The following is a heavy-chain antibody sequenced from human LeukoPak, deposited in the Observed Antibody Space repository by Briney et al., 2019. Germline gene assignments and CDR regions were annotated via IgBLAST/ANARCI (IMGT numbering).Heavy chain of an antibody. V-gene: IGHV4-34*01. CDR2: INHSGST. J-gene: IGHJ4*02. Sequence: SETLSLTCTVSGGSLSPYYWSWIRQPPGKGLEWIGEINHSGSTNYNPSLKSRVTISVDTSKNQFSLKLSSVTAADTAVYYCASYDSSGYYYMVENWGQGTLVTVSA. D-gene: IGHD3-22*01. CDR1: GGSLSPYY. CDR3: ASYDSSGYYYMVEN.